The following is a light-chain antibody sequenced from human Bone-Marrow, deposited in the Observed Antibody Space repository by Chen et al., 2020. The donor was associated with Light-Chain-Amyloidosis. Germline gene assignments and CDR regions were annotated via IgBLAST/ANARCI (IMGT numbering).Light chain of an antibody. CDR3: QVWDRSSDRPV. CDR2: ADS. V-gene: IGLV3-21*02. CDR1: NIGSTS. J-gene: IGLJ3*02. Sequence: SYVLTQPSSVSVAPGQTATIACGGNNIGSTSVHWYQQTPGQAPLLVVYADSARPSGIPERLSGSNSGNTDTLTISRVEAGDEADYYCQVWDRSSDRPVFGGGTKLTVL.